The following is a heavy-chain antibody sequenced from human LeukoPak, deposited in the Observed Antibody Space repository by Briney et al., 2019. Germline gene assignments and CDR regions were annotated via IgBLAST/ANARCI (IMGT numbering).Heavy chain of an antibody. V-gene: IGHV3-33*06. Sequence: GGSLRLSCAASGFIFSSYGMHWVRQAPGKGLEWVAVIWYDGSKTYYADSVQGRFTVSRDNSKNTLYLQMNSLRAEDTAVYYCAKGSYIVAPYWGQGTLVTVSS. CDR1: GFIFSSYG. CDR3: AKGSYIVAPY. J-gene: IGHJ4*02. D-gene: IGHD5-12*01. CDR2: IWYDGSKT.